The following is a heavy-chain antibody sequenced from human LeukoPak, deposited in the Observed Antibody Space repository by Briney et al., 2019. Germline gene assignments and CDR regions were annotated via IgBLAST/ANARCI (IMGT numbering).Heavy chain of an antibody. J-gene: IGHJ2*01. CDR2: IYPVESDT. CDR1: GYSFTSYW. D-gene: IGHD2-15*01. Sequence: PGESLKISCKGSGYSFTSYWIGWVRPIPGKGLEWMGIIYPVESDTRYSPCVQGQVTISADKSISTAYLQWSSLKASDTAMYYCARRSVLCSGGSCYYYDWYFDLWGRGTLVTVSS. CDR3: ARRSVLCSGGSCYYYDWYFDL. V-gene: IGHV5-51*01.